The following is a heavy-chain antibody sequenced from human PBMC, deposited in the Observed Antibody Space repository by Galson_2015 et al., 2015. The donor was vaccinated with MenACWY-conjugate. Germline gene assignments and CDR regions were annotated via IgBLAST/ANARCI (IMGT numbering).Heavy chain of an antibody. Sequence: SLRLSCAASGFTVSSSYMTWVRQAPGKGLEWVSVIYSDGSTYNADSVKGRFTISRDNFKNTVFLQMTSLRAEDTAMYYCARDSRATTVWGLNKRKTIDYYYGMDVWGQGTTVIVSS. D-gene: IGHD3-10*01. CDR1: GFTVSSSY. CDR3: ARDSRATTVWGLNKRKTIDYYYGMDV. CDR2: IYSDGST. J-gene: IGHJ6*02. V-gene: IGHV3-53*01.